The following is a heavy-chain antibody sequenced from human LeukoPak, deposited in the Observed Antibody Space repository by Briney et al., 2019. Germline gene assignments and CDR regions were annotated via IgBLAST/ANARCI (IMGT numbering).Heavy chain of an antibody. V-gene: IGHV3-48*01. CDR3: ARTNERELDY. CDR2: ISIFSSTI. Sequence: GGSLRLFCAASGFTFSSYHMNWVRQARGKGLEWVSYISIFSSTIYYADSVKGRFTISRDDANSLVYLQMNSLRAEDTAVYYCARTNERELDYWGQGTLITVYS. CDR1: GFTFSSYH. J-gene: IGHJ4*02. D-gene: IGHD1-26*01.